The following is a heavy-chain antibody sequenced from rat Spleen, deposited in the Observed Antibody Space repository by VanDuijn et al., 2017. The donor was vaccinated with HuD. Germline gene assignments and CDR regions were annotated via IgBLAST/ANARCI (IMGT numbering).Heavy chain of an antibody. J-gene: IGHJ1*01. CDR3: ARQGIAGWYFDF. D-gene: IGHD1-11*01. Sequence: EVQLVESDGGLVQPGRSLKLSCAASGFTFSAYYMAWVRQAPTKGLEWVATISNDGRKTYYRDSVKGRFTISRDNAKSTLYLQMDSLRSEDTATYYCARQGIAGWYFDFWGPGTMVTVSS. V-gene: IGHV5-7*01. CDR2: ISNDGRKT. CDR1: GFTFSAYY.